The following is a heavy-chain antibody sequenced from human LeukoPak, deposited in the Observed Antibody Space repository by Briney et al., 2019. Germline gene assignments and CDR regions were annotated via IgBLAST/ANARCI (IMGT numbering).Heavy chain of an antibody. V-gene: IGHV1-2*02. CDR3: ATCIVGATPELDY. J-gene: IGHJ4*02. CDR1: GYTFTGYY. Sequence: ASVKVSCKASGYTFTGYYMHWVRQAPGEGREWMGWINPNSGGTNYAQKFQGRVTMTRDTSISTAYMELSRLRSDDTAVYYCATCIVGATPELDYWGQGTLVTVSS. CDR2: INPNSGGT. D-gene: IGHD1-26*01.